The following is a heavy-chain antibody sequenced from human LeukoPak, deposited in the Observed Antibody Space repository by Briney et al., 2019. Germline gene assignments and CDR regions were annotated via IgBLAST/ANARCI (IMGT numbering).Heavy chain of an antibody. Sequence: ASVKVSCKASGYTFTGYYMHWVRQATGQGLEWMGWMNPNSGNTGYAQKFQGRVTITRNTSISTAYMELSSLRSEDTAVYYCARLVGYSSGWYGVGPFDPWGQGTLVTVSS. D-gene: IGHD6-19*01. CDR1: GYTFTGYY. CDR2: MNPNSGNT. V-gene: IGHV1-8*03. CDR3: ARLVGYSSGWYGVGPFDP. J-gene: IGHJ5*02.